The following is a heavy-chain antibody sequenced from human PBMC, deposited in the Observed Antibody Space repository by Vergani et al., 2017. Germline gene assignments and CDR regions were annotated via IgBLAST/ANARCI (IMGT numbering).Heavy chain of an antibody. Sequence: QVQLQQWGAGLLKPSETLSLTCAVYGGSFSGYYWSWIRQPPGKGLEWIGEINHSGSTNYNPSLKSRVTISVDTSKNQFSLKLSSVTAADTAVYYCARDSFGGARGGMDVWGQGTTVTVSS. V-gene: IGHV4-34*01. CDR2: INHSGST. J-gene: IGHJ6*02. CDR1: GGSFSGYY. CDR3: ARDSFGGARGGMDV. D-gene: IGHD3-16*01.